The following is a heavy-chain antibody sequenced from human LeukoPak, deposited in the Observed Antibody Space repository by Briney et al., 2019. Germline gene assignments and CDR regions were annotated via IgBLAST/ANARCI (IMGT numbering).Heavy chain of an antibody. Sequence: PSETLSLTCTVPGASISSLYWSWIRQPPGKRLEWIGYTYYRWSTYYNPSLESRVTISVDPSKNQFSLTLNSVDAADTAVYYCASARGGGWSRYYPLFDYWGQGTLVTVSA. V-gene: IGHV4-59*11. CDR3: ASARGGGWSRYYPLFDY. CDR1: GASISSLY. J-gene: IGHJ4*02. CDR2: TYYRWST. D-gene: IGHD3-3*01.